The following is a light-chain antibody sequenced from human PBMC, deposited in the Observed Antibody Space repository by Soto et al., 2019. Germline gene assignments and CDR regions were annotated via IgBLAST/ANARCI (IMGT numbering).Light chain of an antibody. CDR2: GAS. V-gene: IGKV3-20*01. Sequence: EIVLTQSPGTLSLSPGERATLSCRASQSVSSNYLAWYQQKPGQAPRLLIYGASSRATGILDRFSGSGSGTEFTLTISRLAPEDFAVYYCHQYGISPFGGGTKVEIK. CDR1: QSVSSNY. J-gene: IGKJ4*01. CDR3: HQYGISP.